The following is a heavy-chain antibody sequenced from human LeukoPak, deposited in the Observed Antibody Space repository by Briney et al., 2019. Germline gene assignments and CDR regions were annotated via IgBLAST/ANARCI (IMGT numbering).Heavy chain of an antibody. J-gene: IGHJ4*02. D-gene: IGHD1-26*01. V-gene: IGHV4-34*01. CDR2: INHSGST. Sequence: PSETLSLTCAVYGGSFSGYYWSWIRQPPGKGLEWIGEINHSGSTNYNPSLKSRVTISVDTSKNQFSLKLSSVTAADTAVYYCARAIVGATPAFDYWGQGTLVTVSS. CDR1: GGSFSGYY. CDR3: ARAIVGATPAFDY.